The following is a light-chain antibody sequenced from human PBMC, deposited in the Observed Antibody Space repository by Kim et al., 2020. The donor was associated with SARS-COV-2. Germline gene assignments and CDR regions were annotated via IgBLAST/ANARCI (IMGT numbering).Light chain of an antibody. Sequence: SVALGQTVRITCQGDSLRSYYASWYQQKPGQAPVLVIYGKNNRPSGIPDRFSGSSSGNTASLTITGAQAEDEADYYCNSRDSTGVFGGGTKLTVL. CDR3: NSRDSTGV. CDR2: GKN. CDR1: SLRSYY. J-gene: IGLJ3*02. V-gene: IGLV3-19*01.